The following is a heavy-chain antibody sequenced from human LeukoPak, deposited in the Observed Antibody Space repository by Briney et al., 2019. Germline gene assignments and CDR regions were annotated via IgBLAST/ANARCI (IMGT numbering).Heavy chain of an antibody. CDR1: GYTFTNYG. D-gene: IGHD2-2*01. Sequence: GASVKVSCKASGYTFTNYGISWVRQAPGQGLEWMGWISVYNGNTNYAQGLQGRVTMTTDTSTSTAYMELRSLRSDDTAVYYCARPRRCSSTTCTDAFDIWGQGTMVTVSS. CDR2: ISVYNGNT. CDR3: ARPRRCSSTTCTDAFDI. J-gene: IGHJ3*02. V-gene: IGHV1-18*01.